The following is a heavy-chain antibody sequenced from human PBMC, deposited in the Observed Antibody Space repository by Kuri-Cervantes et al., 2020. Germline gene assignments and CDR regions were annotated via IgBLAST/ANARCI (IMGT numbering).Heavy chain of an antibody. J-gene: IGHJ3*02. D-gene: IGHD5-12*01. CDR2: ISYDGSNK. CDR3: AREPRGGYDPERGDAFDI. Sequence: GESLKISCAASGFTFSNYGMHWVRQAPGKGLEWVAVISYDGSNKYYGDSVQGRFTVSRDNSKNTLYLQLNSLRAEDTAVYYCAREPRGGYDPERGDAFDIWGQGTMVTVSS. CDR1: GFTFSNYG. V-gene: IGHV3-30*03.